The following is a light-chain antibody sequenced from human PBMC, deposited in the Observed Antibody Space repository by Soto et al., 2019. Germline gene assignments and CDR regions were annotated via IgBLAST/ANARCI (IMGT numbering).Light chain of an antibody. CDR3: QQSSSTPQT. Sequence: DTQMTQSPSSLSASVGDRVTITCRASQSVRNFLNWYQQKPGMAPRLLIHTTSSLQSGVPARFSGSGSGTYFTLTISSLQPEDVATYYCQQSSSTPQTFGGGTKVEI. J-gene: IGKJ4*01. V-gene: IGKV1-39*01. CDR1: QSVRNF. CDR2: TTS.